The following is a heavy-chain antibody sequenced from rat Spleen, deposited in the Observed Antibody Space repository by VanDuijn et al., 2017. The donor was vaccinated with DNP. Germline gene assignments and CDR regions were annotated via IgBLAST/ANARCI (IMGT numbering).Heavy chain of an antibody. CDR2: ISTGSGNT. CDR3: ARQKNNYAMDA. V-gene: IGHV5-25*01. CDR1: GFTFSHHY. J-gene: IGHJ4*01. Sequence: EVQLVESGGGLVQPGESLKLSCAASGFTFSHHYMAWVRQAPPKGLEWVASISTGSGNTYYRDSVKGRFTIFRDNAKSTLYLQMSSLRSEDTATYYCARQKNNYAMDAWGQGTSVTVSS.